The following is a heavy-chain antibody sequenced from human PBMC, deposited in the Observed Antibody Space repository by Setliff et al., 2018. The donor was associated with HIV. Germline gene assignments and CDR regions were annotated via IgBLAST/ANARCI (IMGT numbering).Heavy chain of an antibody. CDR1: GGSISSYY. CDR2: IYYSGST. D-gene: IGHD3-16*01. J-gene: IGHJ6*03. Sequence: PSETLSLTCTVSGGSISSYYWSWIRQPPGKGLEWIGYIYYSGSTNYNPSLKSRVTISVDTSKNQFSLKLSSVTAADTAVYYCARGDGAKYYYYCYIGVWGRGTTVTVSS. V-gene: IGHV4-59*01. CDR3: ARGDGAKYYYYCYIGV.